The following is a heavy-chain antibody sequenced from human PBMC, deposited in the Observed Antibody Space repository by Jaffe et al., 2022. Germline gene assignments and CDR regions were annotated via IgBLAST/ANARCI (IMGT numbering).Heavy chain of an antibody. V-gene: IGHV4-38-2*02. CDR3: AREGGATMATGY. CDR2: IYHSGST. J-gene: IGHJ4*02. Sequence: QVQLQESGPGLVKPSETLSLTCAVSGYSISSGYYWGWIRQPPGKGLEWIGSIYHSGSTYYNPSLKSRVTISVDTSKNQFSLKLSSVTAADTAVYYCAREGGATMATGYWGQGTLVTVSS. D-gene: IGHD3-10*01. CDR1: GYSISSGYY.